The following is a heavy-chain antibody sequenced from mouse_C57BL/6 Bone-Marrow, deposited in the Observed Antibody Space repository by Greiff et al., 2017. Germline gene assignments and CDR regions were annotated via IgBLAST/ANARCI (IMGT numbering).Heavy chain of an antibody. CDR3: ARAMITTFFDY. CDR2: IDPSDSYT. D-gene: IGHD2-4*01. Sequence: QVHVKQPGAELVRPGTSVKLSCKASGYTFTSYWMHWVKQRPGQGLEWIGVIDPSDSYTNYNQKFKGKATLTVDTSSSTAYMQLSSLTSEDSAVYYLARAMITTFFDYWGQGTTLTVSS. V-gene: IGHV1-59*01. CDR1: GYTFTSYW. J-gene: IGHJ2*01.